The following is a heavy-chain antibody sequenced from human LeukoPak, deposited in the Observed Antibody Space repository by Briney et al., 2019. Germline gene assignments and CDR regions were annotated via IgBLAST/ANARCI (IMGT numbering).Heavy chain of an antibody. V-gene: IGHV1-24*01. Sequence: ASVKVSCKVSGYTLTELSMHWVRQAPGKGLEWRGGCDPEDGETIYAQKFQGRVIMTEDTSTDTAYMELSSLRSEDTAVYYCATDNPGYSTSWYGAFDIRGQGTMVTVSS. CDR1: GYTLTELS. J-gene: IGHJ3*02. CDR2: CDPEDGET. D-gene: IGHD6-13*01. CDR3: ATDNPGYSTSWYGAFDI.